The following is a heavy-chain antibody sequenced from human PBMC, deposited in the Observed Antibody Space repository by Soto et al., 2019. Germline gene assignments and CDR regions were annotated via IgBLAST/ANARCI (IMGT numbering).Heavy chain of an antibody. Sequence: GGSLRLSCAASGFTFNSYAMSWVRQATEKELEWVSAISGSGGSTYYADSVKGRFTISRDNSKNTLYLQMNSLRAEDTAVYYCAKTEGYCSSISCYYYYMDVWGKGTTVTVSS. CDR1: GFTFNSYA. CDR3: AKTEGYCSSISCYYYYMDV. CDR2: ISGSGGST. J-gene: IGHJ6*03. V-gene: IGHV3-23*01. D-gene: IGHD2-2*01.